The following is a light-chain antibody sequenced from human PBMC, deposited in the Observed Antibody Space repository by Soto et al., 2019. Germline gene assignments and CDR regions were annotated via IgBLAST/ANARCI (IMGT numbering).Light chain of an antibody. CDR1: SSNIGSNT. V-gene: IGLV1-44*01. CDR2: SNN. J-gene: IGLJ1*01. Sequence: QTVVTQPPSASGTPGQRITISCSGSSSNIGSNTVNWYHQVPGTAPNLLIYSNNQRPSGVPARFSGSKSGTSASLAISGLQSEDEADYYCASWDDSLNGFVFGTGTKVTVL. CDR3: ASWDDSLNGFV.